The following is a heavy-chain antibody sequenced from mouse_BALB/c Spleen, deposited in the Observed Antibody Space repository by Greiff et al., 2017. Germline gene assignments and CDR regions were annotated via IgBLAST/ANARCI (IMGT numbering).Heavy chain of an antibody. V-gene: IGHV1S81*02. CDR3: ARTWDGTY. Sequence: VQLQQSGAELVKPGASVKLSCKASGYTFTSYWMHWVKQRPGQGLEWIGEINPSNGRTNYNEKFKSKATLTVDKSSSTAYMQLSSLTSEDSAVYYCARTWDGTYWGQGTLVTVSA. J-gene: IGHJ3*01. D-gene: IGHD4-1*01. CDR1: GYTFTSYW. CDR2: INPSNGRT.